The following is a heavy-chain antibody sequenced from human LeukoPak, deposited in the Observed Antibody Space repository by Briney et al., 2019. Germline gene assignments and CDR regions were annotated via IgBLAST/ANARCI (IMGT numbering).Heavy chain of an antibody. J-gene: IGHJ3*02. D-gene: IGHD3-10*01. V-gene: IGHV3-9*01. CDR3: IKDGGEMHDAFDM. Sequence: PGGSLRLSCGTSGFIFDDYAMHWVRQAPGEGLEWVSGISWNSASIGYADSVKGRFTISRDNAKNSLDLQMNSLRVEDTALYYCIKDGGEMHDAFDMWGQGTMVIVSS. CDR2: ISWNSASI. CDR1: GFIFDDYA.